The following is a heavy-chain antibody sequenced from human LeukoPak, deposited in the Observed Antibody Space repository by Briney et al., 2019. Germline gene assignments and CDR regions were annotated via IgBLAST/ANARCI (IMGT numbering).Heavy chain of an antibody. Sequence: GGSLRLSCAASGFAFSSHAMTWLRQAPGKGLEWVSAISISGDRTYYAHSVKGRFTISRDNSKNTVYLQMNSLRAEDTAVYYCANEIRPNDYWGQGTLVTVSS. J-gene: IGHJ4*02. V-gene: IGHV3-23*01. CDR3: ANEIRPNDY. CDR1: GFAFSSHA. D-gene: IGHD4-17*01. CDR2: ISISGDRT.